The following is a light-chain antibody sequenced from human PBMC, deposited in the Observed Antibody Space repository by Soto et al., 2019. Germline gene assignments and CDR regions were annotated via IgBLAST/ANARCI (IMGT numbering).Light chain of an antibody. J-gene: IGKJ1*01. V-gene: IGKV1-39*01. CDR3: QQGYSAPWT. CDR1: QSISNF. Sequence: DIPMTQSPSSLSASLGDRVTITCRASQSISNFLHWYQQTPVKPPQLLIYAASNLQSGVPSRFSGDGSGTEFTLTISSLQPEEFATYYCQQGYSAPWTFGQGTKVEIK. CDR2: AAS.